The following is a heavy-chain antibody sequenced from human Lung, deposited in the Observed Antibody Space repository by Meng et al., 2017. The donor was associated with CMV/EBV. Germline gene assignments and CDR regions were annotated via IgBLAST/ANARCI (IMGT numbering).Heavy chain of an antibody. J-gene: IGHJ5*02. CDR2: IYYSGGT. D-gene: IGHD2-2*02. CDR1: GGSISPYY. CDR3: ARHYCGSNVCYTDWFDP. V-gene: IGHV4-59*01. Sequence: SXTXSLXCTVSGGSISPYYWSWIRQPPGKGLEWIGYIYYSGGTNYNPSLKSRVTISVDTSKNQFSLKLTSVTAADTAVYYCARHYCGSNVCYTDWFDPWGQGTLVTFSS.